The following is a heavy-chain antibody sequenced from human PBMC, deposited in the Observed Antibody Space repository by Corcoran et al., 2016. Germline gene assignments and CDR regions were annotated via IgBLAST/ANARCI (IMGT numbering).Heavy chain of an antibody. Sequence: QVQLVQSGAEVKKPGSSVKVSCKASGGTFSSYAISWVRQAPGQGLEWMGGIIPIFGTANYAQKFQGRVTITADKSTSTAYMELSSLRSEDTAVYYCARAHCGGDCYSYYYYGMDVWGQGTTVTVSS. CDR3: ARAHCGGDCYSYYYYGMDV. CDR2: IIPIFGTA. J-gene: IGHJ6*02. D-gene: IGHD2-21*02. CDR1: GGTFSSYA. V-gene: IGHV1-69*06.